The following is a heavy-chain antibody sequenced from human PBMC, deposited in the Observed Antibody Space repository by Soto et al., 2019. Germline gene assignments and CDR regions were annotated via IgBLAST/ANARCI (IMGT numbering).Heavy chain of an antibody. J-gene: IGHJ4*02. CDR3: GRKNDDFGIGYFPSYLDF. Sequence: PGGSLRLSCGASGFTVSSNYMSWVRQDPGKGLEWVSVIYSGGSTYYADSVKGRFTISRDNSKNTLYLQMNSLRAEDTAVYYCGRKNDDFGIGYFPSYLDFGGQGPLATVPP. CDR2: IYSGGST. V-gene: IGHV3-66*01. CDR1: GFTVSSNY. D-gene: IGHD3-3*01.